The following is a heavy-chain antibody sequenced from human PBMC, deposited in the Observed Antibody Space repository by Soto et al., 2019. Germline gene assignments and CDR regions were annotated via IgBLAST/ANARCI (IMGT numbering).Heavy chain of an antibody. V-gene: IGHV4-39*01. J-gene: IGHJ5*02. D-gene: IGHD3-10*01. Sequence: SETLSLTCTVSGGSISSSSYYWGWIRQPPGKGLEWIGSIYYSGSTYYNPSLKSRGTISVDTSKNQFSLKLSSVTAADTAVYYCAIHLVFLGVIISRFDPSPQRSLVIVSS. CDR1: GGSISSSSYY. CDR3: AIHLVFLGVIISRFDP. CDR2: IYYSGST.